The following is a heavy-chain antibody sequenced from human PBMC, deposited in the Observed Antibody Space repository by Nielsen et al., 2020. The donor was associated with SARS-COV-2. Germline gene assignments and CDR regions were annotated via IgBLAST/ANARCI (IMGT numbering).Heavy chain of an antibody. CDR3: ARRGDYYDSSGY. CDR2: VYPGDSDT. CDR1: GYSFTTYW. J-gene: IGHJ4*02. V-gene: IGHV5-51*01. D-gene: IGHD3-22*01. Sequence: SGYSFTTYWIAWVRQMPGKGLEWMGIVYPGDSDTRYSPSFQGQVTISADKSISTAYLQWSSLKASDTAIYYCARRGDYYDSSGYWGQGTLVTVSS.